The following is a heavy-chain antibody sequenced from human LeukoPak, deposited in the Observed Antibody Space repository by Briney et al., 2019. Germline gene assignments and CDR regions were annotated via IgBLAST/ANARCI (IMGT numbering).Heavy chain of an antibody. CDR1: GYTVSSNY. D-gene: IGHD5-18*01. J-gene: IGHJ4*02. CDR2: IYSGGST. V-gene: IGHV3-66*02. CDR3: ARDSVDTAMIDY. Sequence: GGSLRLFCAGSGYTVSSNYMSWVRQAPGRGLEWVSVIYSGGSTYYADSVKGRFTISRDNSKNTLYLQMNSLRAEDTAVYYCARDSVDTAMIDYWGQGTLVTVSS.